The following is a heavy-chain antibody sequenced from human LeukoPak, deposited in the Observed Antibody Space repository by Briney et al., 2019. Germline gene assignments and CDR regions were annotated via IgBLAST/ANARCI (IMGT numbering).Heavy chain of an antibody. CDR2: INHSGST. Sequence: SETLSLTCAVYGGSLSGYYWSWIRQPPGKGLEWIGEINHSGSTNYIPSLKSRVTISGDTSKNQFSLRLSSVTAADAAVYYCARWGPSAFDMWGQGTKVTVSS. D-gene: IGHD3-16*01. V-gene: IGHV4-34*01. J-gene: IGHJ3*02. CDR3: ARWGPSAFDM. CDR1: GGSLSGYY.